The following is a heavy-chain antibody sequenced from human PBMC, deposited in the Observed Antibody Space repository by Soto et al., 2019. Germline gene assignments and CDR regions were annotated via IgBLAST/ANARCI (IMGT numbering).Heavy chain of an antibody. D-gene: IGHD3-3*01. V-gene: IGHV1-18*04. Sequence: ASVKVSGKASGYTFTSYGISWVRQAPGQGLEWMGWISAYNGNTNYAQKLQGRVTMTTDTSTSTAYMELRSLRSDDTAVYYCAGGVHYDFWSGYNDYYYYGMDVWGQGTTVTVSS. CDR3: AGGVHYDFWSGYNDYYYYGMDV. J-gene: IGHJ6*02. CDR2: ISAYNGNT. CDR1: GYTFTSYG.